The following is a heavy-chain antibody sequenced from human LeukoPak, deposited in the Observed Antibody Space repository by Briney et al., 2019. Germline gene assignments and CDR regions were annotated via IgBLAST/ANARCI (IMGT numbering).Heavy chain of an antibody. D-gene: IGHD3-9*01. CDR1: GGTFSSYA. CDR3: ASSTYFGAFDI. J-gene: IGHJ3*02. CDR2: IIPIFGTA. V-gene: IGHV1-69*06. Sequence: SVKVSCKASGGTFSSYAISWVRQAPGQGLEWMGGIIPIFGTANYAQKFQGRVTITADKSTSTAYMELSSLRSEDTAVYYCASSTYFGAFDIWGQGTMVTVSS.